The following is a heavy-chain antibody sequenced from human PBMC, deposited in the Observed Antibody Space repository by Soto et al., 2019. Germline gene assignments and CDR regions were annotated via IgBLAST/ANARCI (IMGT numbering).Heavy chain of an antibody. CDR2: INHFGST. Sequence: MSLTCAVHGGSFNDYYWSWVRQPPGKGLEWIGEINHFGSTNYIPSLKTRLSMSVDTPKSRFSLRLTSVTAADTALYYCARGGTFKYDINGSTVTSPFDLWGLGTLVTVS. J-gene: IGHJ4*02. CDR3: ARGGTFKYDINGSTVTSPFDL. CDR1: GGSFNDYY. D-gene: IGHD3-10*01. V-gene: IGHV4-34*01.